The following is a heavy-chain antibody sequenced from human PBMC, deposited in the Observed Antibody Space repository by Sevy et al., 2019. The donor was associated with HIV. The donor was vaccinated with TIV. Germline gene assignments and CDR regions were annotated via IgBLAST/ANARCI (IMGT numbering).Heavy chain of an antibody. CDR2: INPNSGVT. J-gene: IGHJ5*02. D-gene: IGHD6-13*01. CDR3: VRESTYSSSWSRVWFDP. Sequence: ASVKVSCKASGYTFAGYYMHWVRQAPGQGLEWMAWINPNSGVTKYAQKFQGTVTMTRNTSISTAYMELSRLRSDDTAVYFCVRESTYSSSWSRVWFDPWGQGTLVTVSS. V-gene: IGHV1-2*02. CDR1: GYTFAGYY.